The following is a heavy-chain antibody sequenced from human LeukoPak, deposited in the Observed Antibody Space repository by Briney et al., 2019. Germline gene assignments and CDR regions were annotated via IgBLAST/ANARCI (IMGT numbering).Heavy chain of an antibody. CDR1: GFTFSSYE. CDR3: AKGIDDSSGYLSDAFDI. CDR2: ISSSGSTI. Sequence: GGSLRLSCAASGFTFSSYEMNWVRQAPGKGLEWVSYISSSGSTIYYADSVKGRFTISRDNAKNSLYLQMNSLRAEVTAVYYCAKGIDDSSGYLSDAFDIWGQGTMVTVSS. V-gene: IGHV3-48*03. D-gene: IGHD3-22*01. J-gene: IGHJ3*02.